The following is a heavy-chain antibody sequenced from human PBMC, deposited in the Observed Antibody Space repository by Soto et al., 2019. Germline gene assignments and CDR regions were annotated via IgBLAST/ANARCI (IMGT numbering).Heavy chain of an antibody. CDR2: IYYSGST. Sequence: QVQLQESGPGLVKPSETLSLTCTVSGGSISSYYWSWIRQPPGKGLEWIGYIYYSGSTNYNPSLXGXAXIXXDTSKNQFSLKLSSVTAADTAVYYCARRYSSSFDYWGQGTLVTVSS. CDR1: GGSISSYY. J-gene: IGHJ4*02. D-gene: IGHD6-13*01. V-gene: IGHV4-59*08. CDR3: ARRYSSSFDY.